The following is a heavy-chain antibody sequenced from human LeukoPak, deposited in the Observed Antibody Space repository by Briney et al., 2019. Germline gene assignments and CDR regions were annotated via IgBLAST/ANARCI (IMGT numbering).Heavy chain of an antibody. D-gene: IGHD4-17*01. CDR3: ARLRGAMTPVTSDFDY. J-gene: IGHJ4*02. V-gene: IGHV4-39*01. Sequence: PSETLSLTCTVSGDSISRTNFYWGWIRQPPGKGLEWIGSIYYSGTTNYNPSLKSRVTISVDTSRNQFSLNLSSVTAADTAVYYCARLRGAMTPVTSDFDYWGQGTLVTVSS. CDR1: GDSISRTNFY. CDR2: IYYSGTT.